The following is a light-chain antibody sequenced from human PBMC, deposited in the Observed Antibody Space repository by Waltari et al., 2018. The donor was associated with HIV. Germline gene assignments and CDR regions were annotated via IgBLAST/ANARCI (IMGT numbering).Light chain of an antibody. CDR3: QSYDSSLSGPRV. J-gene: IGLJ1*01. V-gene: IGLV1-40*01. CDR1: RPNIGAGYD. CDR2: GNS. Sequence: QSVLTQPPSVSGAPGQRVTISCTGSRPNIGAGYDVPWYQQLPGTAPKLLIYGNSNRPSGVPDRFSGSKSGTSASLAITGLQAEDEADYYCQSYDSSLSGPRVFGTGTKVTVL.